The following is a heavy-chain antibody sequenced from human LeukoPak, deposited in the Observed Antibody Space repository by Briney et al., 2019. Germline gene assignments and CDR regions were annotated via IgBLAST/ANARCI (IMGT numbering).Heavy chain of an antibody. CDR3: LRDLNWSLDQ. J-gene: IGHJ4*02. D-gene: IGHD1-20*01. CDR1: GFTFSNYM. Sequence: GGSLRLSCAASGFTFSNYMMHWVRQAPGKGLVWVSRIKSDGITITYADSVKGRFTISRDNAKNALYLQMNSLRAEDTAVNYCLRDLNWSLDQWGQGTLVTVSS. CDR2: IKSDGITI. V-gene: IGHV3-74*01.